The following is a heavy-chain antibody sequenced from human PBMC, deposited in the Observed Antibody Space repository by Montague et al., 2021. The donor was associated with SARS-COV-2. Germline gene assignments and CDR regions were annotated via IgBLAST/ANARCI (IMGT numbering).Heavy chain of an antibody. J-gene: IGHJ4*02. CDR1: GFSLSTSGVG. CDR3: AHRRPLYYYDSSLSTFDY. Sequence: PALVKPTQTLTLTCTFSGFSLSTSGVGVGWIRQPPGKALEWLALIYWDDDKRYSPSLKSRLTITKDTSKNQVVLTMTNVDPVDTATYYCAHRRPLYYYDSSLSTFDYWGQGTLVTVSS. V-gene: IGHV2-5*02. CDR2: IYWDDDK. D-gene: IGHD3-22*01.